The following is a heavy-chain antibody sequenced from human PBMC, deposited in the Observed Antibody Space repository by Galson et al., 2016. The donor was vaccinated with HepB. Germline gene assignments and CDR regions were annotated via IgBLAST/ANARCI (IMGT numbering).Heavy chain of an antibody. J-gene: IGHJ6*04. V-gene: IGHV4-39*01. Sequence: SETLSRTCNVSGGSINTNNFYWGWVRQPPGKGLEWVGSVYYSGTTHFNPPLKSRVTISVDTAKSQFSLRLNSMTAADTAVYSLARHGPVSRTYYTMDVWGVGTTVIVSS. D-gene: IGHD6-19*01. CDR1: GGSINTNNFY. CDR2: VYYSGTT. CDR3: ARHGPVSRTYYTMDV.